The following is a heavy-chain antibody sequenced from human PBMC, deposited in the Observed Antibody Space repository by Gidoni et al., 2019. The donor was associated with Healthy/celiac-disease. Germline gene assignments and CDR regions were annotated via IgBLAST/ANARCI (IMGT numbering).Heavy chain of an antibody. CDR3: ARDSLSSSWYRKTAPLDY. Sequence: QVQLQQWGAGLLKPSETLSLTCAVHGGSFSGYYWSWIRQPPGKGLEWIGEINHSGSTNYNPSLKSRVTISVDTSKNQFSLKLSSVTAADTAVYYCARDSLSSSWYRKTAPLDYWGQGTLVTVSS. CDR1: GGSFSGYY. CDR2: INHSGST. J-gene: IGHJ4*02. D-gene: IGHD6-13*01. V-gene: IGHV4-34*01.